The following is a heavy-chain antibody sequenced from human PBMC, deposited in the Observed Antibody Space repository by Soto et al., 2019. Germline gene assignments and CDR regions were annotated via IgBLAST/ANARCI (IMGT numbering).Heavy chain of an antibody. CDR3: ARGPYCGDECYFAY. CDR1: GDSISRYY. D-gene: IGHD2-21*01. Sequence: SETLSLTCSVFGDSISRYYWSWIRQPAGKGLEWIGRIYNSGIINYNPSLESRVTMSVDPSKNQISLRLSSATAADTAIYYCARGPYCGDECYFAYWGQGTLVTVS. J-gene: IGHJ4*02. V-gene: IGHV4-4*07. CDR2: IYNSGII.